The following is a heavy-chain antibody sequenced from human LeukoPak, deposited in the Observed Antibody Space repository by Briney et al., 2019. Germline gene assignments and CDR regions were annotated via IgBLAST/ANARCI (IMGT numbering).Heavy chain of an antibody. CDR3: ARRGSSWYTGWFDP. CDR2: IYYSGST. V-gene: IGHV4-59*08. J-gene: IGHJ5*02. D-gene: IGHD6-13*01. Sequence: SETLSLTCTVSGVSISDYYWSWIRQPPGKGLEWIGYIYYSGSTNYNPSLKSRVTISVDTSKNQFSLKLSSVTAADTAVYYCARRGSSWYTGWFDPWGQGTLVTVSS. CDR1: GVSISDYY.